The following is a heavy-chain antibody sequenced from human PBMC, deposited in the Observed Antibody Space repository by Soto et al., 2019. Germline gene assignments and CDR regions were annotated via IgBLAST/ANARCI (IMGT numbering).Heavy chain of an antibody. D-gene: IGHD2-2*01. V-gene: IGHV3-48*01. CDR1: GFTFSSYS. Sequence: GGSLRLSCAASGFTFSSYSMNWVRQAPGKGLEWVSYISSSSSTIYYADSVKGRFTISRDNAKSSRYLQMNSLRAEDTAVYYCARAPIRYCSSTSCYARGPLNYMDVWGKGTTVTVSS. CDR3: ARAPIRYCSSTSCYARGPLNYMDV. CDR2: ISSSSSTI. J-gene: IGHJ6*03.